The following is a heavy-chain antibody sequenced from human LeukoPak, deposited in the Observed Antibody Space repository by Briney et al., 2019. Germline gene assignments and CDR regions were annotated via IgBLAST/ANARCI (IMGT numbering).Heavy chain of an antibody. Sequence: PSETLSLTCTVSGGSISSSSYYWGWIRQPPGKGLEWFGSIYYSGSTYYNPSLKSRATISVDTSKNQFSLKLSSVTAADTAVYYCAEINYPYYYYGMDVWGQGTTVTVSS. CDR2: IYYSGST. V-gene: IGHV4-39*01. D-gene: IGHD4-11*01. CDR1: GGSISSSSYY. CDR3: AEINYPYYYYGMDV. J-gene: IGHJ6*02.